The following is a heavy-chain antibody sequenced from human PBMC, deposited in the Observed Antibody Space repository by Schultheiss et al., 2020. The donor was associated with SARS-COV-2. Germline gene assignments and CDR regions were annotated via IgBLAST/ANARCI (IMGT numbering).Heavy chain of an antibody. J-gene: IGHJ3*02. V-gene: IGHV3-48*04. D-gene: IGHD6-19*01. CDR3: AKDLLAVAGTLNDAFDI. CDR1: GFTFSSYS. CDR2: ISSSGSTI. Sequence: GGSLRLSCAASGFTFSSYSMNWVRQAPGKGLEWVSYISSSGSTIYYADSVKGRFTISRDNAKNSLYLQMNSLRAEDTAVYYCAKDLLAVAGTLNDAFDIWGQGTMVTVSS.